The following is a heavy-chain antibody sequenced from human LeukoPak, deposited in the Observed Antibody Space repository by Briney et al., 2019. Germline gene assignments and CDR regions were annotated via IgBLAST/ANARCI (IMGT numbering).Heavy chain of an antibody. CDR2: IYYSGST. CDR1: GGSISSYY. J-gene: IGHJ6*04. Sequence: SETLSLTCTVSGGSISSYYWSWIRQPPGKGLEWIGYIYYSGSTNYNPSLKSRVTKSVDTSKNQFSLKLSSVTAADTAVYYCARERSTIFGVVESMDVWGKGTTVTVSS. D-gene: IGHD3-3*01. CDR3: ARERSTIFGVVESMDV. V-gene: IGHV4-59*01.